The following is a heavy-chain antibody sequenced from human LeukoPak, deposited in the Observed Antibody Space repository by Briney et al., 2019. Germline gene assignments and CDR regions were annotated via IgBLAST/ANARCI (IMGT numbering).Heavy chain of an antibody. J-gene: IGHJ4*02. D-gene: IGHD3-22*01. CDR1: GGSISSYY. Sequence: SETLSLTCTVSGGSISSYYWSWIRQPPGKGLEWIGYIYYSGSTNYNPSLKSRVTISVDTSKNQFSLKLSSVTAADTAVYYCARHVSDDSIGYHQSDYYFDYWGQGTLVTASS. CDR3: ARHVSDDSIGYHQSDYYFDY. CDR2: IYYSGST. V-gene: IGHV4-59*08.